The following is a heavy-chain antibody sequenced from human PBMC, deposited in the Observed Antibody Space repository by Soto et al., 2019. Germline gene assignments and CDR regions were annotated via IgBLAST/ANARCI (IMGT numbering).Heavy chain of an antibody. D-gene: IGHD6-19*01. CDR1: GDSVSSNSAA. J-gene: IGHJ6*02. V-gene: IGHV6-1*01. Sequence: SQTLSLTCAISGDSVSSNSAAWNWIRQSPSRGLEWLGRTYYRSKWYNDYAVSVKSRITINPDTSKNQFSLQLNSVTPEDTAVYYCARVLTGIAVAGLYYYYYGMDVWGQGTTVTVSS. CDR3: ARVLTGIAVAGLYYYYYGMDV. CDR2: TYYRSKWYN.